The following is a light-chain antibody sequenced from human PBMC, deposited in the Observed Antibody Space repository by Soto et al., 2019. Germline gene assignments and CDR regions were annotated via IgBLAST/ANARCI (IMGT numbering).Light chain of an antibody. CDR2: QES. V-gene: IGKV1-5*01. J-gene: IGKJ4*01. CDR1: QSISSW. CDR3: QQVKSYPRT. Sequence: DIQMTPSPSTLSASGGDRVTITCRASQSISSWLAWYQQKPGKPPRLLIYQESTLQSGVPSRFSGSKSGTQFTLTIDSLQPEDFATYYCQQVKSYPRTFGGGTKGDIK.